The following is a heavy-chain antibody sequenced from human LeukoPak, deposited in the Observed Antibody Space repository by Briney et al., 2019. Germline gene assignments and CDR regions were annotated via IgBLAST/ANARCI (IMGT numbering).Heavy chain of an antibody. D-gene: IGHD3-9*01. Sequence: SETLSLTCRVSGGSISSYYWSWIRQAPGKGLEWIGYIYYSGSTKYSPSLKSRVTISLDTSKNQLSLKLSSVTAADTAVYYCARAESGLRYFDWLSTGGWFDPWGQGTLVTVSS. V-gene: IGHV4-59*08. CDR2: IYYSGST. CDR1: GGSISSYY. J-gene: IGHJ5*02. CDR3: ARAESGLRYFDWLSTGGWFDP.